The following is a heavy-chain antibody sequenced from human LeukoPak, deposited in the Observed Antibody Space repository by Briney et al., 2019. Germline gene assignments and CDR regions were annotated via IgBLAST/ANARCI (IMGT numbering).Heavy chain of an antibody. D-gene: IGHD3-10*01. Sequence: KASETLSLTCTVSGGSISSSSYYWGWIRQPPGKGLEWIGSIYYSGSTYYNPSLKSRVTISVDTSKNQFSLKLSSVTAADTAVYYCARDYNYYGSGSYYYYYYMDVWGKGTTVTVSS. V-gene: IGHV4-39*07. CDR1: GGSISSSSYY. CDR2: IYYSGST. CDR3: ARDYNYYGSGSYYYYYYMDV. J-gene: IGHJ6*03.